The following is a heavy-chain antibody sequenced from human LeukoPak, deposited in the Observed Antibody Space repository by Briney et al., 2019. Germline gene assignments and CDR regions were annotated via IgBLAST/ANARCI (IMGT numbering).Heavy chain of an antibody. J-gene: IGHJ6*03. V-gene: IGHV4-59*01. D-gene: IGHD1-7*01. CDR1: GGSISSYY. CDR2: IYYSGST. Sequence: PSETLSLTCTVSGGSISSYYWSWIQQPPGKGLEWIGYIYYSGSTNHNPSLKSRVTISVDTSKNQFYLKLSSVTAADTAVYYCARGIFGLELTRIDYYYYMDVWGKGTTVTVSS. CDR3: ARGIFGLELTRIDYYYYMDV.